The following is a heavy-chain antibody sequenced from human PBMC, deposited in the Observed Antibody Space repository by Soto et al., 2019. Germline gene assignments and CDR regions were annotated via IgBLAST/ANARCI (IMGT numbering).Heavy chain of an antibody. D-gene: IGHD3-10*01. CDR3: ARVGPYDSQSYMFRYDRFDP. CDR1: GFTFSSYS. J-gene: IGHJ5*02. V-gene: IGHV3-48*01. Sequence: PGGSLRLSCAASGFTFSSYSMNWVRQAPGKGLEWVSYISSSSSTIYYADSVKGRFTISRDNAKNSLYLQMNSLRAEDTAVYYCARVGPYDSQSYMFRYDRFDPWGQGTQVTVSS. CDR2: ISSSSSTI.